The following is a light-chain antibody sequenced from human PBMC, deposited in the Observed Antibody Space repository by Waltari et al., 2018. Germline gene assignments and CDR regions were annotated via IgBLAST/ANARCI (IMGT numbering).Light chain of an antibody. J-gene: IGLJ3*02. Sequence: QSALTQPASVSGSPGQSLTISCTGTSSDVGGYNYVLWYQQHPGKAPKLLIFDVSNRPSGVSNRFSGSKSGNTASLTISGLQAEDESDYYCCSFTSRSTWVFGGGTKLTVL. CDR1: SSDVGGYNY. CDR3: CSFTSRSTWV. V-gene: IGLV2-14*01. CDR2: DVS.